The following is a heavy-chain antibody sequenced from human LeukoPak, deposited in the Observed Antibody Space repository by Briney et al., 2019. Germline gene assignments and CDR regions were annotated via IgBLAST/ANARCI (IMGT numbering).Heavy chain of an antibody. Sequence: PSETLSLTCTVSGGSINSSPFYWGWVRQAPGNGLDWIGNIYYSGNTYYNPSLKSRVTISIDASKNQFSLKLSSVTAADTAVYYCARDLLGLHYFDYWGQGTLVTVSS. CDR1: GGSINSSPFY. D-gene: IGHD2-15*01. CDR3: ARDLLGLHYFDY. CDR2: IYYSGNT. J-gene: IGHJ4*02. V-gene: IGHV4-39*07.